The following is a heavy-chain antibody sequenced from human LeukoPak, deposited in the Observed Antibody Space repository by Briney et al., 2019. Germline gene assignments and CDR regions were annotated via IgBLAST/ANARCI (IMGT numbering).Heavy chain of an antibody. CDR1: GYSVSSYRAA. Sequence: SQTLSLTCAISGYSVSSYRAAWNWIRQSPSRGLEWLGRTYYRSKWYNDYAVSVKSRLTINPDTSKKQFSLQLNSVTPEDTAVYYCVRGGGGGRAFVIWVQGTMVTVSS. D-gene: IGHD2-15*01. V-gene: IGHV6-1*01. CDR3: VRGGGGGRAFVI. CDR2: TYYRSKWYN. J-gene: IGHJ3*02.